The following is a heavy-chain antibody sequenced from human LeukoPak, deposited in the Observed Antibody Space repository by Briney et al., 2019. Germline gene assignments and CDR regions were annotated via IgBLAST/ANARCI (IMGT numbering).Heavy chain of an antibody. D-gene: IGHD3-22*01. J-gene: IGHJ4*02. Sequence: ASVKVSCKASGYTFTGYNMHWVRQAPGKGLEWMGGFDPEDGETIYAQKFQGRVTMTEDTSTDTAYMELSSLRSEDTAVYYCATGNYYDSSGLRGNLFDYWGQGTLVTVSS. V-gene: IGHV1-24*01. CDR1: GYTFTGYN. CDR3: ATGNYYDSSGLRGNLFDY. CDR2: FDPEDGET.